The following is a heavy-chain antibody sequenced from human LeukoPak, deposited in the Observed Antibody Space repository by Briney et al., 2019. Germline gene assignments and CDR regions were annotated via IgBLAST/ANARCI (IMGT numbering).Heavy chain of an antibody. CDR2: INHNGNVN. CDR3: ARGGGLDV. CDR1: GFTFSSYW. Sequence: GGSLRLSSAASGFTFSSYWMNWARQAPGKGLEWVASINHNGNVNYYVDSVKGRFTISRDNAKNSLYLQMSNLRAEDTAVYFCARGGGLDVWGQGATVTVSS. V-gene: IGHV3-7*03. J-gene: IGHJ6*02. D-gene: IGHD3-16*01.